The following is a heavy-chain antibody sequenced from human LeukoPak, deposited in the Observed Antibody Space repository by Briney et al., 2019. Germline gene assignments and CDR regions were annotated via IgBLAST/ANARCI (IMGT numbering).Heavy chain of an antibody. CDR2: INHNGNVN. CDR3: ARGGGLDV. CDR1: GFTFSSYW. Sequence: GGSLRLSSAASGFTFSSYWMNWARQAPGKGLEWVASINHNGNVNYYVDSVKGRFTISRDNAKNSLYLQMSNLRAEDTAVYFCARGGGLDVWGQGATVTVSS. V-gene: IGHV3-7*03. J-gene: IGHJ6*02. D-gene: IGHD3-16*01.